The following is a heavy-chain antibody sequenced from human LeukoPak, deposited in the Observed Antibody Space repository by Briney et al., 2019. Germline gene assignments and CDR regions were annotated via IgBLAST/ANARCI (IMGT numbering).Heavy chain of an antibody. D-gene: IGHD4-17*01. CDR1: GFTFSTYS. V-gene: IGHV3-48*01. CDR3: ARDSPGDYDGYYFDY. J-gene: IGHJ4*02. Sequence: GGSLRLSCAASGFTFSTYSMTWVRQAPGKGQEWVSYISSGSNTIYYADSVKGRFTVSRDNAKNSLYLQMNSLRAEDTAVYYCARDSPGDYDGYYFDYWGQGTLVTVFS. CDR2: ISSGSNTI.